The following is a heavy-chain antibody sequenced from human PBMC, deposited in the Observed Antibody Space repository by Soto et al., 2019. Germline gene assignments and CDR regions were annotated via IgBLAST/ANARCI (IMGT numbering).Heavy chain of an antibody. D-gene: IGHD3-22*01. J-gene: IGHJ3*02. V-gene: IGHV3-33*01. CDR2: IWYDGSNK. CDR3: ARGGYYDSSGSAFDI. CDR1: GFTFSSYG. Sequence: QVQLVESGGGVVQPGRSLRLSCAASGFTFSSYGMHWVRHAPGKGLEWVAVIWYDGSNKYYADSVKGRFTISRDNSKNALYLQMNSLRAEDTAVYYCARGGYYDSSGSAFDIWGQGTMVTVSS.